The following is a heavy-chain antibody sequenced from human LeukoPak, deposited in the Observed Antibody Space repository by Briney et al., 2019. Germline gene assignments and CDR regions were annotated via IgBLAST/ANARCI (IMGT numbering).Heavy chain of an antibody. D-gene: IGHD3-22*01. J-gene: IGHJ4*02. CDR3: AREDNSGPHIDH. V-gene: IGHV1-18*01. CDR1: GYTFTSYD. CDR2: ISAYTGNT. Sequence: GASVKVSCKASGYTFTSYDFSWVRRAPGQGLEWMGWISAYTGNTKYAQRLQGRVTLTTDTSTSTAYMELRSLRSDDTAVYYCAREDNSGPHIDHWGQGTLVTVSS.